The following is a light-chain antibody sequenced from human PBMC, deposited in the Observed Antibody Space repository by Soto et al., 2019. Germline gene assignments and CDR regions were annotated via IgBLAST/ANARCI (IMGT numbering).Light chain of an antibody. Sequence: EIVMTQSPATLSVSPGERATLSCRASQSVSTQLAWYQHKPGQAPRLLIYDASTRATGSPARFSGSGSGTELTLTISSLQSGDFAVYYCQQYDNWPPLTFGGGTKVEIK. CDR2: DAS. CDR1: QSVSTQ. V-gene: IGKV3-15*01. J-gene: IGKJ4*01. CDR3: QQYDNWPPLT.